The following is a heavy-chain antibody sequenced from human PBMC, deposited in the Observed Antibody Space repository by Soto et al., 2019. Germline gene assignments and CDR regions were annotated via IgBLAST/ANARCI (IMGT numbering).Heavy chain of an antibody. CDR1: GGTFSSYA. Sequence: SVKVSCKASGGTFSSYAISWVRQAPGQGLEWMGGIIPIFGTANYAQKFQGRVTITADKSTSTAYMELSSLRSEDTAVYYCARALAPFYHYYGMDVWGQGTTVTVSS. CDR3: ARALAPFYHYYGMDV. J-gene: IGHJ6*02. D-gene: IGHD3-3*02. V-gene: IGHV1-69*06. CDR2: IIPIFGTA.